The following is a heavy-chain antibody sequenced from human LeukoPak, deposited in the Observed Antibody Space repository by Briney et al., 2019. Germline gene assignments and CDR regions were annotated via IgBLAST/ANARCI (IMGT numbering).Heavy chain of an antibody. V-gene: IGHV3-43D*03. CDR1: GFTFDDYA. D-gene: IGHD6-19*01. CDR2: ITWNGFST. CDR3: AKDYGYSNDWYLIDY. J-gene: IGHJ4*02. Sequence: GGSPRLSCEASGFTFDDYAMHWVRQTPEKGLEWLGLITWNGFSTYYADSVRGRFTISRDNSKNSLYLQMNSLSTDDTGLYYCAKDYGYSNDWYLIDYWGQGTLVTVSS.